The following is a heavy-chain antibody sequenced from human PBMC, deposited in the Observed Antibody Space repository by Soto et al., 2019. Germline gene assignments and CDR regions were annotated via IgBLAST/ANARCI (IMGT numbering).Heavy chain of an antibody. Sequence: SETLSLTCAVYGGSFSGYYWSWIRQPPGKGLEWIGEINHSGSTNYNPSLKSRVTISVDTSKNQFSLKLSSVTAADTAVYYCARGRLVVVAATPYYYYYYMDVWGKGTTVTVSS. J-gene: IGHJ6*03. V-gene: IGHV4-34*01. D-gene: IGHD2-15*01. CDR2: INHSGST. CDR3: ARGRLVVVAATPYYYYYYMDV. CDR1: GGSFSGYY.